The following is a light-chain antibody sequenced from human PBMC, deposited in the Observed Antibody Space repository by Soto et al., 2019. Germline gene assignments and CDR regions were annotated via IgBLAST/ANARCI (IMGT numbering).Light chain of an antibody. Sequence: DIQMTQSPSTLSASVGDRVTITCRASQSISSWLAWYQQKPGKAPKLLIYDASSLESGVPSRFSGSGSGTEFTLTSSCLQPDDFASYYCQQYNSYSSYTFGQGTKLEL. V-gene: IGKV1-5*01. CDR2: DAS. J-gene: IGKJ2*01. CDR1: QSISSW. CDR3: QQYNSYSSYT.